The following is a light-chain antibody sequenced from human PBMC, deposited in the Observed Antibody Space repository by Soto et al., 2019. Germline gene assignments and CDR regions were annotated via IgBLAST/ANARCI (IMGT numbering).Light chain of an antibody. J-gene: IGKJ1*01. CDR2: AAS. CDR1: QRVSNH. CDR3: HQYNNWPWT. Sequence: TVMTQSPVTLSVSPGRTATFSCRASQRVSNHFAWYQQKPGQAPRLLIYAASTRAAGVPVRFSGSGSETEFTLTIRSLQSEDFALYYCHQYNNWPWTFGQGTKVDI. V-gene: IGKV3-15*01.